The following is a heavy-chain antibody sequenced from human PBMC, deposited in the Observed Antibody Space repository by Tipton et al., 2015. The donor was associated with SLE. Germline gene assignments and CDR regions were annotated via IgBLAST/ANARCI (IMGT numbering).Heavy chain of an antibody. V-gene: IGHV4-31*03. J-gene: IGHJ4*02. CDR3: ARDFWSGYGSFDS. D-gene: IGHD3-3*01. CDR2: IYYSGNT. Sequence: TLSLTCTVSGGSISSGGYYWTWTRQLPGKGLEWIGYIYYSGNTYYNPSLKSRVTISVDTSKNQFSLKLSSVTAADTAVYYCARDFWSGYGSFDSWGQGTLVTVSS. CDR1: GGSISSGGYY.